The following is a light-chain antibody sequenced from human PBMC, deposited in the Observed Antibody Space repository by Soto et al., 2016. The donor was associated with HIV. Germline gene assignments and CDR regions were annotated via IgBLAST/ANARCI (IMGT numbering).Light chain of an antibody. CDR1: ALPKQY. Sequence: SYELTQPPSVSVSPGQTARITCSGDALPKQYAYWYHQKSGQAPVLVIYKDTERPSGIPERFSGASSGTTVTLTISGVQAEDEADYYCQSADSSGTIVFGGGTKLTV. V-gene: IGLV3-25*03. CDR2: KDT. CDR3: QSADSSGTIV. J-gene: IGLJ2*01.